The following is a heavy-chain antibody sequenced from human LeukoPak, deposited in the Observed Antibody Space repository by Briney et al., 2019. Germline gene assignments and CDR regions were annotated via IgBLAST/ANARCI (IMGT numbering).Heavy chain of an antibody. CDR3: ARVIGGSSWYRGTGLDY. CDR2: INPNSGGT. CDR1: GYTFTGYY. D-gene: IGHD6-13*01. V-gene: IGHV1-2*02. J-gene: IGHJ4*02. Sequence: ASVKVSCKASGYTFTGYYMHWVRQAPGQGLEWMGWINPNSGGTNYAQKFQGRVTMTRDTSISTAYMELSRLRSDDTAVYYCARVIGGSSWYRGTGLDYWGQGTLVTVSS.